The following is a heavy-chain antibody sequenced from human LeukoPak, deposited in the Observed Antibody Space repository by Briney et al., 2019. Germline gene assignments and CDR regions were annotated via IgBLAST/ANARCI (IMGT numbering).Heavy chain of an antibody. V-gene: IGHV1-69*13. Sequence: SVMVSCKASGGTFSSYAISWVRQAPGQGLEWMGGIIPIFGTANYAQKFQGRVTITADESTSTAYMELSSLRSEDTAVYYCARGGPSILVVVAAQYDAFDIWGQGTMVTVSS. J-gene: IGHJ3*02. CDR2: IIPIFGTA. D-gene: IGHD2-15*01. CDR3: ARGGPSILVVVAAQYDAFDI. CDR1: GGTFSSYA.